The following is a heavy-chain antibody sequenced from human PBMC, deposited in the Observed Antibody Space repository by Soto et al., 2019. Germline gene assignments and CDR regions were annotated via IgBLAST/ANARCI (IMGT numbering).Heavy chain of an antibody. D-gene: IGHD4-17*01. Sequence: QLQLQESGSGLVKPAQTLSLTCAVSGGSVSSGGSCWSWIRQPPGKGLEWIGYIYHSGTTYYNPSLESRVTISVDRSKNQFSLKLSSVTAADTAVYYCASDYGDYPLGYWGQGILVTVSS. CDR2: IYHSGTT. V-gene: IGHV4-30-2*01. CDR3: ASDYGDYPLGY. CDR1: GGSVSSGGSC. J-gene: IGHJ4*02.